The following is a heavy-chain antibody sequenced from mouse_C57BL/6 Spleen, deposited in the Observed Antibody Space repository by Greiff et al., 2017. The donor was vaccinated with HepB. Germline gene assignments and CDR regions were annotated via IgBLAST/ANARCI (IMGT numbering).Heavy chain of an antibody. CDR2: ISGGGGNT. V-gene: IGHV5-9*01. Sequence: EVKLMESGGGLVKPGGSLKLSCAASGFTFSSYTMSWVRQTPEKRLEWVATISGGGGNTYYPDSVKGRFTISRDNAKNTLYLQMSSLRSEDTALYYCARHNYYYLYAMDYWGQGTSVTVSS. J-gene: IGHJ4*01. D-gene: IGHD1-1*01. CDR3: ARHNYYYLYAMDY. CDR1: GFTFSSYT.